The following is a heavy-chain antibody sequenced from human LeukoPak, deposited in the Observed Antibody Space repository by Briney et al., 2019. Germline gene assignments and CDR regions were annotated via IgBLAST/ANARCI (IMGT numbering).Heavy chain of an antibody. CDR3: ARDPGEGYCSGGSCYSVT. Sequence: ASVKVSCKVSGYTLTELSMHWVRQAPGKGLEWMGGFDPEDGETIYAQKFQGRATMTTDTSTSTAYMELRSLRSDDTAVYYCARDPGEGYCSGGSCYSVTWGQGTLVTVSS. J-gene: IGHJ5*02. CDR2: FDPEDGET. D-gene: IGHD2-15*01. CDR1: GYTLTELS. V-gene: IGHV1-24*01.